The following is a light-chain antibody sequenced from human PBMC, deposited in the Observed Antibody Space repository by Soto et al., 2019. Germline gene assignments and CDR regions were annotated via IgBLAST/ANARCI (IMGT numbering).Light chain of an antibody. J-gene: IGLJ1*01. CDR3: QSYDSSLSGYV. Sequence: QSVLTQPPSVSGAPGQRVTISCTGSSSNIGSYFDVHWYQQLPGTAPKLLIYGSSSGPSGVPARFSGSKSGTSASLAITGLQAEDEADYYCQSYDSSLSGYVFGAGTKVTVL. CDR2: GSS. V-gene: IGLV1-40*01. CDR1: SSNIGSYFD.